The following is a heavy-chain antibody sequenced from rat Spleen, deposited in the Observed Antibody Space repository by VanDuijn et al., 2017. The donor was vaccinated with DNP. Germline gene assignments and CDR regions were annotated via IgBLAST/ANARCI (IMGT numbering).Heavy chain of an antibody. Sequence: EVQLQESGPGLVKPSQSLSLTCSVTGYSITSNYWGWIRKFPGNKMEWIGHISYSGSTNYNPSFRSRISITRDTSKNHFFLQLNSINAEDTATYYCASSSFDYWGQGVMVTVSS. CDR3: ASSSFDY. J-gene: IGHJ2*01. CDR2: ISYSGST. V-gene: IGHV3-1*01. CDR1: GYSITSNY.